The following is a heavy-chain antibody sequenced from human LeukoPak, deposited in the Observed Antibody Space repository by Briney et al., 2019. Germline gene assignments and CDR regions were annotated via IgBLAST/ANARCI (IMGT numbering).Heavy chain of an antibody. D-gene: IGHD6-13*01. Sequence: GGSLRLSCGASGFTFSTNAMSWVRHAPGKGLEWVSSISDGGGRTFYAESVKGRFTVSRDNSKNTLYLRMNSLRAEDTAIYYCTKNQILDDSGSWYAFWGQGTLVTVSS. CDR2: ISDGGGRT. CDR1: GFTFSTNA. J-gene: IGHJ4*02. CDR3: TKNQILDDSGSWYAF. V-gene: IGHV3-23*01.